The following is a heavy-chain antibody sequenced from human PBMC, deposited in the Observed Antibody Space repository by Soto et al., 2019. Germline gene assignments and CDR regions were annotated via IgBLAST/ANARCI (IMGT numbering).Heavy chain of an antibody. V-gene: IGHV1-69*12. CDR2: LIPIFGTA. CDR3: ARHVPAAGYYYGMDV. J-gene: IGHJ6*02. D-gene: IGHD2-2*01. CDR1: GGTFSSYA. Sequence: QVQLVQSGAEVKKPGSSVKVSCKASGGTFSSYAISWVRQAPGQGLEWMGGLIPIFGTANYAQKFQGRATIPAEESTTTAYMELSRMRSEDTAVYYCARHVPAAGYYYGMDVWGQGTTVTVSS.